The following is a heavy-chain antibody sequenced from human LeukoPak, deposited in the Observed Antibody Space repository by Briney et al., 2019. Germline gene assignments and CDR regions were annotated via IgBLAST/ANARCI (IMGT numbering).Heavy chain of an antibody. CDR1: GFSLSDYW. V-gene: IGHV3-74*01. CDR2: INADEDRA. CDR3: ARGRGADYGGNSGYFDY. D-gene: IGHD4-23*01. Sequence: GGSLRLSCAAPGFSLSDYWMHWVRQAPGKGLVWVSHINADEDRAAYADSVKGRFTISRDNARITLYLQMNSVRAEDTAVYYCARGRGADYGGNSGYFDYWGQGTLVTVAS. J-gene: IGHJ4*02.